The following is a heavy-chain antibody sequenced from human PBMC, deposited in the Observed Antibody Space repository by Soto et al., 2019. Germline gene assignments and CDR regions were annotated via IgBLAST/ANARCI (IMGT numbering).Heavy chain of an antibody. D-gene: IGHD3-10*01. Sequence: QVQLVQSGAEVKKPGSSVKVSCKASGGTFSSYAINWVRQAPGQGLEWMGGIIPIFGTANYAQKFQGRVTITADESTSTAYMELSSLRSEDTAVYYCAREGGSGNYRYYGMDVWGQGTTVTVSS. CDR2: IIPIFGTA. CDR3: AREGGSGNYRYYGMDV. J-gene: IGHJ6*02. CDR1: GGTFSSYA. V-gene: IGHV1-69*12.